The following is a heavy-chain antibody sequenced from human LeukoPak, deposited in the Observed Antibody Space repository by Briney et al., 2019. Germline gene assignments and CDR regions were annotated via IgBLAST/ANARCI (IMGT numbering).Heavy chain of an antibody. J-gene: IGHJ4*02. CDR1: GGTFSSYA. Sequence: SVKVSCKASGGTFSSYAISWVRQAPGQGLEWMGRIIPILGIANYAQKFQGRVTITADESTSTAYMELSSLRSEDTAVYYCASFRPYYYDSSGYDVPRFDYWGQGTLVTVSS. CDR2: IIPILGIA. CDR3: ASFRPYYYDSSGYDVPRFDY. V-gene: IGHV1-69*04. D-gene: IGHD3-22*01.